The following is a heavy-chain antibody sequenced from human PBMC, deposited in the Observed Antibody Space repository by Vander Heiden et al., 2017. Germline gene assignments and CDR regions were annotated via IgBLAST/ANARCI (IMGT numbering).Heavy chain of an antibody. CDR1: GFTVSSNY. CDR2: IYSGGST. V-gene: IGHV3-53*01. Sequence: EVQLVESGGGLIQPGGSLRLSCAASGFTVSSNYMSWVCQAPGKGLEWVSVIYSGGSTYYADSVKGRFTISRDNSKNTLYLQMNSLRAEDTAVYYCASSGSSSWYSPYYYYGMDVWGQGTTVTVSS. D-gene: IGHD6-13*01. CDR3: ASSGSSSWYSPYYYYGMDV. J-gene: IGHJ6*02.